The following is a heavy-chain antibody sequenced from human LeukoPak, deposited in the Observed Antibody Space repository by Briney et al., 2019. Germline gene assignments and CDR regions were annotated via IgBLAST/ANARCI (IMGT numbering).Heavy chain of an antibody. V-gene: IGHV5-51*01. CDR3: ARHIGYSAWNPDY. J-gene: IGHJ4*02. CDR2: IYPYDSDT. CDR1: GYSFTSYW. D-gene: IGHD5-12*01. Sequence: GESLKISCKASGYSFTSYWIGWVRQMPGKGLEWMGIIYPYDSDTRYSPSFQGQVTISANKSISTAYLQWSNLKASDTAMYYCARHIGYSAWNPDYWGQGTLVTVST.